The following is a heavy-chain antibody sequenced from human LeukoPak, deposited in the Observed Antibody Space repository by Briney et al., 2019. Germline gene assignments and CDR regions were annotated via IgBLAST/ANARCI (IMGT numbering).Heavy chain of an antibody. Sequence: GGSLRLSCAASGFTFSSYWMSWVRQAPGKGLEWVANIKQDGSEKYYVDSVKGRFTISRDNAKNSLYLQMNSLRAEDTAAYYCATTLIYYYDSSGHDAFDIWGQGTMVTVSS. CDR2: IKQDGSEK. CDR3: ATTLIYYYDSSGHDAFDI. D-gene: IGHD3-22*01. J-gene: IGHJ3*02. V-gene: IGHV3-7*01. CDR1: GFTFSSYW.